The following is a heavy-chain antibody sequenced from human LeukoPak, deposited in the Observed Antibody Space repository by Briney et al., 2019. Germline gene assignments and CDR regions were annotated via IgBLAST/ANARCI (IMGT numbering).Heavy chain of an antibody. CDR2: ISYDGSNK. CDR3: ARSYSSSSYYGNWFDP. D-gene: IGHD6-6*01. Sequence: GGSLRLSCAASGFTFSSYGMHWVRQAPGKGLEWVAVISYDGSNKYYADSVKGRFTISRDNSKNTLYLQMNSLRAEDTAVYYCARSYSSSSYYGNWFDPWGQGTPVTVSS. V-gene: IGHV3-30*03. J-gene: IGHJ5*02. CDR1: GFTFSSYG.